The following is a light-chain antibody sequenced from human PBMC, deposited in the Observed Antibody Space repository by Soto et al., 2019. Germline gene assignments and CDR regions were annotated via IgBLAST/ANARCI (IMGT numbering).Light chain of an antibody. J-gene: IGLJ2*01. V-gene: IGLV2-14*03. CDR2: DVS. CDR3: SSFTSGDTLVV. Sequence: QSVLTQPASVSGSPGQSITISCTGTSSDVGGYNFVSGYQHHPAKAPKLMIYDVSTRPSGVSNRFSGSKSGNTASLTISGLQAEDEAHYYCSSFTSGDTLVVFGGGTKLTVL. CDR1: SSDVGGYNF.